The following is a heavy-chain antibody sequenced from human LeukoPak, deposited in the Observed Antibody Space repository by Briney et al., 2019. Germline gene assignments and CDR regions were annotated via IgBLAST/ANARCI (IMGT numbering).Heavy chain of an antibody. V-gene: IGHV1-2*04. D-gene: IGHD3-10*01. J-gene: IGHJ4*02. Sequence: ASVKVSRKASGYTFTGYYMHWVRQAPGQGLEWMGWINPNSGGTNYAQKFQGWVTMTRDTSISTAYMELSRLRSDDTAVYYCARGGPLWFGEFYYFDYWGQGTLVTVSS. CDR2: INPNSGGT. CDR1: GYTFTGYY. CDR3: ARGGPLWFGEFYYFDY.